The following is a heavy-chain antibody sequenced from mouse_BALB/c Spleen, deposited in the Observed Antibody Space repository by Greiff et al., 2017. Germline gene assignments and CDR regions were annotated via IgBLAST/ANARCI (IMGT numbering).Heavy chain of an antibody. D-gene: IGHD2-1*01. J-gene: IGHJ2*01. CDR3: DRVGYYGNYMAPDY. CDR1: GFNFNDYY. V-gene: IGHV14-1*02. CDR2: IDPENGNT. Sequence: VQLQQSGAELVRPGALVKLSCKASGFNFNDYYMHWVKQRPEQGLEWIGWIDPENGNTIYDPKFQGKASITADTSSNTDYLQLSSLTSEDTDVYYGDRVGYYGNYMAPDYWGQGTTLTVSA.